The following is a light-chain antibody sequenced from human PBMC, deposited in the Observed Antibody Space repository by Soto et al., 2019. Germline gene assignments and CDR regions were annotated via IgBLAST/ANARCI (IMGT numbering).Light chain of an antibody. J-gene: IGLJ1*01. V-gene: IGLV4-60*03. CDR2: LEGSGSY. CDR1: SGHSSYI. CDR3: ETWDSNTHV. Sequence: QPVLTQSSSASASLGSSVKLTCTLSSGHSSYIIAWHQQQPGKAPRYLMKLEGSGSYHKGSGVPDRFSGSSSGADRYLTISNLQSEDEADYYCETWDSNTHVFGTGTKLTVL.